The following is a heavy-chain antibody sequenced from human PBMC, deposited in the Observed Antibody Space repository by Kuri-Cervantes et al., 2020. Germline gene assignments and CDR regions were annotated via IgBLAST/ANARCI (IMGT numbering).Heavy chain of an antibody. Sequence: GSLRLSCAVYGGSFSGYYWSWIRQPPGKGLEWIGEINHSGSTAYNPSLKSRVTISVDTSKNQFSLKLSSVTAADTAVYYCARLVVGSGNDYWGQGTLVTVSS. CDR2: INHSGST. CDR3: ARLVVGSGNDY. V-gene: IGHV4-34*01. D-gene: IGHD6-19*01. CDR1: GGSFSGYY. J-gene: IGHJ4*02.